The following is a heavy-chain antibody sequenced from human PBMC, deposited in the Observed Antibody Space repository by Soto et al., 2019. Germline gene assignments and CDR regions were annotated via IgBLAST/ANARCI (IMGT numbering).Heavy chain of an antibody. Sequence: ASVKVSCKASGYTFTRYTMNWVRQAPGQRLEWMGWINPDNGNTKSSQKFQDRVIITRDTSKNQLSLNLSSVTAADTAMYYCAAGPPWEQHFDYWGQGTLVTVSS. V-gene: IGHV1-3*01. J-gene: IGHJ4*02. CDR1: GYTFTRYT. CDR2: INPDNGNT. D-gene: IGHD1-26*01. CDR3: AAGPPWEQHFDY.